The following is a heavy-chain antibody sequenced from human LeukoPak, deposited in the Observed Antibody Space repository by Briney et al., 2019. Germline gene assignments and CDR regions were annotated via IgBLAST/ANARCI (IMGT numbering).Heavy chain of an antibody. J-gene: IGHJ5*02. CDR1: GGSISSGSYY. CDR3: ARVLGSGSYRSPSRAYNWFDP. CDR2: IHYSGRF. D-gene: IGHD3-10*01. Sequence: SETLSLTCTVSGGSISSGSYYWSWIRQPAGKGLEWIGSIHYSGRFYYNPSLKSRVIISVATSKNQFSLNLSSVTAADTAVYYCARVLGSGSYRSPSRAYNWFDPWGQGTLVTVSS. V-gene: IGHV4-39*07.